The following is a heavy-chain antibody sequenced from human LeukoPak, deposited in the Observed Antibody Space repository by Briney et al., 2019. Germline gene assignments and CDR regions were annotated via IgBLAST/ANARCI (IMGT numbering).Heavy chain of an antibody. CDR2: ISYEGSNK. CDR3: ARAPADYADYYFDY. CDR1: GFTFSGYA. D-gene: IGHD4-17*01. Sequence: GGSLRLSCAASGFTFSGYAMHWVRQAPGKGLEWVAVISYEGSNKDYADSVRGLFTISRDNSKNTLFLQMNSLRAEDTAVYYCARAPADYADYYFDYWGQGTLVTVSS. J-gene: IGHJ4*02. V-gene: IGHV3-30*04.